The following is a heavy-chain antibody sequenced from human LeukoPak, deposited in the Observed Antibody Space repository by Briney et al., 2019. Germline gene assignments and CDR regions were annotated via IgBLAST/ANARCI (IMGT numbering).Heavy chain of an antibody. Sequence: GRSLRLSCAASGFTFSSYGMHWVRQAPGKGLEWVAVIWYDGSNKYYADSVKGRFTISRDNSKNTLYLQMNSLRAEDTAVYYCARGMTTIYNWFDPWGQGTLVTVSS. CDR2: IWYDGSNK. CDR1: GFTFSSYG. CDR3: ARGMTTIYNWFDP. J-gene: IGHJ5*02. D-gene: IGHD3-3*01. V-gene: IGHV3-33*01.